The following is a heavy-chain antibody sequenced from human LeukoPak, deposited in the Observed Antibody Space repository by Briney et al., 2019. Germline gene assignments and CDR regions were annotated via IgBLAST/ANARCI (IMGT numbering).Heavy chain of an antibody. CDR1: GYTFTSYY. CDR2: INPSGGST. J-gene: IGHJ6*03. Sequence: GASVKVSCKASGYTFTSYYMHWVRQAPGQGLEWMGIINPSGGSTSYAQKFQGRVTMTRDMSTSTVYMELSSLRSEDTAVYYCAAGHAVPAAMGDDYYYYYYMDVWGKGTTVTISS. CDR3: AAGHAVPAAMGDDYYYYYYMDV. D-gene: IGHD2-2*01. V-gene: IGHV1-46*01.